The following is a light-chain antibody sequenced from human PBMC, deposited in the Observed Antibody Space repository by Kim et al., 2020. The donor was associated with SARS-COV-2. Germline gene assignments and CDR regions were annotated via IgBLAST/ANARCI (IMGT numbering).Light chain of an antibody. CDR3: SSYAGNNNLV. V-gene: IGLV2-8*01. Sequence: GQSAPIACTGTSSDVGGYNYVSWYQQHPGKAPKLMIYEVSKRPSGVPDRFSGSKSGNTASLTVSGLQAEDEADYYCSSYAGNNNLVFGGGTQLTVL. CDR1: SSDVGGYNY. CDR2: EVS. J-gene: IGLJ2*01.